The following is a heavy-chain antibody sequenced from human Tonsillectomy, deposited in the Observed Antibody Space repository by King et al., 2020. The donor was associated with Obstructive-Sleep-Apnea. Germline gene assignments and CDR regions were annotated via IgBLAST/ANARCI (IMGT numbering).Heavy chain of an antibody. CDR2: ISPRNGGT. Sequence: VQLVQSGTEVKKPGASVKVSCKSSGYTFTGYHIHWVRQAPGQGLEWMGRISPRNGGTRYAQKFQGRVTMTRDTSISVAYMELSSLTSDDTGVYFCLRGVIWDAFDIWGQGTMVTVSS. J-gene: IGHJ3*02. CDR3: LRGVIWDAFDI. CDR1: GYTFTGYH. D-gene: IGHD2-21*01. V-gene: IGHV1-2*05.